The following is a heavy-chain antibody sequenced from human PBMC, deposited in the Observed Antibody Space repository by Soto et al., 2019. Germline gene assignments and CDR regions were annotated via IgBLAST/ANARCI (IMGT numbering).Heavy chain of an antibody. D-gene: IGHD1-1*01. J-gene: IGHJ4*02. V-gene: IGHV4-59*08. CDR3: ARHSNEYRKSLDY. CDR2: IYYSGST. Sequence: QLQLQESGPGLVKPSETLSLTCTVSGGSISGYYWSWLRQPPGKGLEWIAYIYYSGSTNSNPSLNSRVTISVDTSKNQFFLKLSSVTAADTAVYYCARHSNEYRKSLDYWGQGTLVPVSS. CDR1: GGSISGYY.